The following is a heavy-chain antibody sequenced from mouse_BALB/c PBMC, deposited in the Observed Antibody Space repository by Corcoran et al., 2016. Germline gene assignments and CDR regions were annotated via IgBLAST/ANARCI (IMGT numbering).Heavy chain of an antibody. J-gene: IGHJ2*01. CDR1: GFNIKDTY. Sequence: EVQLQQSGAELVKPGASVKLSCTASGFNIKDTYMHWVKQRPEQGLEWIGRIDPANGNTKYDPKFQGKATITADTSSNTAYLQLSSRTSEDTAVYYCARWGDYYGSKFDYWGQGTTLTVSS. CDR2: IDPANGNT. CDR3: ARWGDYYGSKFDY. V-gene: IGHV14-3*02. D-gene: IGHD1-1*01.